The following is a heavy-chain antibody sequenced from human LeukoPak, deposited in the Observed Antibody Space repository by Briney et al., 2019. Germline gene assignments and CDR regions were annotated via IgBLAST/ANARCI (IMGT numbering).Heavy chain of an antibody. J-gene: IGHJ6*04. Sequence: KPSETLSLTCAVSGYSISSGYYWGWIRQPPGKGLGWIGSIYHSGSTYYNPSLKSRVTISVDTSKNQFSLKLSSVTAADTAMYYCARGVRDIVVVPAAMGGYYGMDVWGKGTTVTVSS. D-gene: IGHD2-2*01. V-gene: IGHV4-38-2*01. CDR3: ARGVRDIVVVPAAMGGYYGMDV. CDR2: IYHSGST. CDR1: GYSISSGYY.